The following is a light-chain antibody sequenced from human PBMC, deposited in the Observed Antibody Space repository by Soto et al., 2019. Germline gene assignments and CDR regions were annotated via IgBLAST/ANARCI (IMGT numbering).Light chain of an antibody. CDR3: QQYNSLWT. V-gene: IGKV1-5*03. Sequence: DIQMTQSPSTLSASVGDRVTITCRASQSISSWLAWYQQKPGKAPKLLIYKASSLESGVPSSFSGSGSGTEFTLTSSSLQPDDFATYYCQQYNSLWTFGQGTKVEIK. CDR2: KAS. CDR1: QSISSW. J-gene: IGKJ1*01.